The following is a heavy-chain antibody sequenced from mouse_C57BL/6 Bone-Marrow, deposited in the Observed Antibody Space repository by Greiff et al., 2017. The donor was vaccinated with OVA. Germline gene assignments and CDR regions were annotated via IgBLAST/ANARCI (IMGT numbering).Heavy chain of an antibody. CDR1: GYTFTSYD. Sequence: VHLVESGPELVKPGASVKLSCKASGYTFTSYDINWVQQRPGQGLEWIGWIYPRDGSSTYNEKFKGKATLTVATSSSTAYMELHSLTSEDSAVYFGARMGFITTVVKDFDYWGQGTTLTVSS. D-gene: IGHD1-1*01. CDR3: ARMGFITTVVKDFDY. J-gene: IGHJ2*01. CDR2: IYPRDGSS. V-gene: IGHV1-85*01.